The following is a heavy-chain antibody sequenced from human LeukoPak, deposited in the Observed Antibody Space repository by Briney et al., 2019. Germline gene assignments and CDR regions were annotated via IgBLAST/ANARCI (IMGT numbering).Heavy chain of an antibody. Sequence: SETLSLTCTVSGVSISSYYWSWLRQPPGKGLEWIGYIYYSGSTNYNPSLKSRVTISVDTSKNQFSLKLSSVTAADTAVYYCARFSGYYYGSGSYFDYWGQGTLVTVSS. CDR2: IYYSGST. J-gene: IGHJ4*02. V-gene: IGHV4-59*01. D-gene: IGHD3-10*01. CDR1: GVSISSYY. CDR3: ARFSGYYYGSGSYFDY.